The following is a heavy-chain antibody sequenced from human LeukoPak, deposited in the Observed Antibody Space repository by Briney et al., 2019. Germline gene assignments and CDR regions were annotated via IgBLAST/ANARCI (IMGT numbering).Heavy chain of an antibody. J-gene: IGHJ4*02. CDR1: GGSISSGDYY. CDR2: LYYSGST. D-gene: IGHD5-24*01. V-gene: IGHV4-30-4*01. Sequence: SQTLSLTCTVSGGSISSGDYYWSWIRQPPGKGLEWIGYLYYSGSTYYNPSLKSRVTISVDTSKNQFSLKLSSVTAADTAVYYCARVRRWLRYSDYWGQGTLVTVSS. CDR3: ARVRRWLRYSDY.